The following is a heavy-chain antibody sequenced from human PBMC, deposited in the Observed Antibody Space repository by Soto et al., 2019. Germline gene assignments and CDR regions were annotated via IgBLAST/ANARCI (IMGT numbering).Heavy chain of an antibody. V-gene: IGHV1-18*01. J-gene: IGHJ6*02. CDR3: ARDFLEWLPNLGYQEDGMDV. D-gene: IGHD3-3*01. CDR1: GYTFTSYG. CDR2: ISAYNGNT. Sequence: ASVKVSCKASGYTFTSYGISCVRQAPGQGLEWIGWISAYNGNTNYAQKLQGTVTMTTDTSTSTAYRDVGGMRVNNTAVYYCARDFLEWLPNLGYQEDGMDVWGQVTRVPVS.